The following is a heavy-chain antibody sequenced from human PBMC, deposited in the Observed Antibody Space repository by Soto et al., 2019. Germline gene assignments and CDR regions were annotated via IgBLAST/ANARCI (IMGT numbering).Heavy chain of an antibody. D-gene: IGHD1-26*01. CDR3: ARSPDTKGDYYYYRMDV. J-gene: IGHJ6*02. Sequence: LRLSCAASGFTFSNYAMHWVRQAPGKGLEWVTFISYDESNKYYAGSVKGRFTISRDNSKNTLYLQMNGLRAEDAAVYYCARSPDTKGDYYYYRMDVWGQGTTVTVS. CDR2: ISYDESNK. V-gene: IGHV3-30*04. CDR1: GFTFSNYA.